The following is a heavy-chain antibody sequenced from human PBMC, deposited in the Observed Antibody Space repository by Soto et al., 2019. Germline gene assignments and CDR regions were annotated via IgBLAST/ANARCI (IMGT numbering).Heavy chain of an antibody. D-gene: IGHD2-2*02. CDR3: AKDLVPAAIGYFDY. Sequence: PGGSLGLACAASGFTVSSYAMSGVRQAQGKGLEWVSAISGSGGSTYYADSVKGRFTISRDNSKNTLYLQMNSLRAEDTAVYYCAKDLVPAAIGYFDYWGQGTLVTVSS. J-gene: IGHJ4*02. CDR1: GFTVSSYA. CDR2: ISGSGGST. V-gene: IGHV3-23*01.